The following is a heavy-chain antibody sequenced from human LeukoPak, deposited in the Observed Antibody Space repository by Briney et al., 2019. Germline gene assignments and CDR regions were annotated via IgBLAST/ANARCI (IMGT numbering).Heavy chain of an antibody. Sequence: SQTLSLTCTVSGGSISSGGYYWSWIRQHPGKGLEWIGYIYYSGSTYYNASLKSRVTISVDTSKNQFSLKLSSVTAADTAVYYCARGYYDSSGYYVGFAPVSLDYWGQGTLVTVSS. CDR3: ARGYYDSSGYYVGFAPVSLDY. CDR2: IYYSGST. J-gene: IGHJ4*02. V-gene: IGHV4-31*03. CDR1: GGSISSGGYY. D-gene: IGHD3-22*01.